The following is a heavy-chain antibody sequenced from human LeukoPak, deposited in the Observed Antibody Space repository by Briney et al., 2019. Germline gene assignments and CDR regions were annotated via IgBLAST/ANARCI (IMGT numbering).Heavy chain of an antibody. J-gene: IGHJ6*04. V-gene: IGHV3-30*04. CDR1: GFTFSSYA. D-gene: IGHD3-10*02. CDR3: AELGITMIGGV. Sequence: PGGSLRLSCAASGFTFSSYALHWVRQAPGKGLEWVAVISYDGGTKYYADSVKGRFTISRDNSKNTLYLQMNSLRAEDTAVYYCAELGITMIGGVWGKGTTVTISS. CDR2: ISYDGGTK.